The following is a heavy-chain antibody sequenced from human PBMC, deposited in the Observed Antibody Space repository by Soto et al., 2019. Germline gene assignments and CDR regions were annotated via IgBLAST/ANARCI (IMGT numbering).Heavy chain of an antibody. J-gene: IGHJ1*01. D-gene: IGHD1-26*01. Sequence: QVQLVESGGGVVQPGRSLRLSCAASGLTFSSYAMHWVRQAPGNGLEWVAVISYDGSNKYYADSVKGRFTISRDNSKNTMYLQMNGLRAEDTAVYYCAGYSGSYYYLQHWGQDTLVTVSS. CDR3: AGYSGSYYYLQH. CDR2: ISYDGSNK. CDR1: GLTFSSYA. V-gene: IGHV3-30-3*01.